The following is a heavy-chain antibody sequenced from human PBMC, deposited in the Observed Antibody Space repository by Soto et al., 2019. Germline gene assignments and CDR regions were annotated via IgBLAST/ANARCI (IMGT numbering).Heavy chain of an antibody. CDR1: GGTFSSYA. Sequence: QVQLVQSGAEVKKPGSSVKVSCKASGGTFSSYAISWVRQAPGQGLEWMGGIIPIFGTANYAQKFQGRVTITADDSTSTAYMELSSLRSEDTAVYYCARRNYYGSGSYPLYYYGMDVWGQGTTVTVSS. V-gene: IGHV1-69*12. CDR2: IIPIFGTA. D-gene: IGHD3-10*01. CDR3: ARRNYYGSGSYPLYYYGMDV. J-gene: IGHJ6*02.